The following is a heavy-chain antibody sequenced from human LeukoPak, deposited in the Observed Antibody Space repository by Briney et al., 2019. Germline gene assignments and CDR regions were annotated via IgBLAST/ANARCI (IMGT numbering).Heavy chain of an antibody. V-gene: IGHV3-74*01. CDR2: INTDGTVT. CDR3: ATKQWLAPPPDS. D-gene: IGHD6-19*01. J-gene: IGHJ4*02. CDR1: GFTFSKYW. Sequence: GGSLRLSCAASGFTFSKYWMLWVRQAPGKGLESVSRINTDGTVTTYADSVKGRFTVSRDNADNTMFLQMNSVRDEGTAVYYCATKQWLAPPPDSWGQGTPVTVSS.